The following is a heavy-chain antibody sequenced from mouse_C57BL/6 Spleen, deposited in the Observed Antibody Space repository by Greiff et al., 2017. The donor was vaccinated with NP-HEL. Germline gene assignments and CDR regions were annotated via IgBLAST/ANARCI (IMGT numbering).Heavy chain of an antibody. CDR3: ARSYGVAPGAY. D-gene: IGHD1-2*01. CDR1: GFTFTDYY. J-gene: IGHJ3*01. V-gene: IGHV7-3*01. CDR2: IRNKANGYTT. Sequence: EVQVVESGGGLVQPGGSLSLSCAASGFTFTDYYMSWVRQPPGKALEWLGFIRNKANGYTTEYSASVKGRFTISRDNSQSILYLQMNALRAEDSATYYCARSYGVAPGAYWGQGTLVTVSA.